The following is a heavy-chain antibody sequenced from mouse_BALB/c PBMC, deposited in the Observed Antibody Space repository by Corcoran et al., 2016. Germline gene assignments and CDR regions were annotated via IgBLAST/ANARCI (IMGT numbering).Heavy chain of an antibody. D-gene: IGHD4-1*01. Sequence: QVQLQQPGAELVKPGASVKMSCKASGYTFTSYNMHWVKQTPGQGLEWIGAIYPGNGDTSYNQKFKGKATLTADKSSSTAYMQLSSLTSEDTAVYYCARSGTGVAYWCQGTLVTVSA. J-gene: IGHJ3*01. CDR3: ARSGTGVAY. CDR1: GYTFTSYN. CDR2: IYPGNGDT. V-gene: IGHV1-12*01.